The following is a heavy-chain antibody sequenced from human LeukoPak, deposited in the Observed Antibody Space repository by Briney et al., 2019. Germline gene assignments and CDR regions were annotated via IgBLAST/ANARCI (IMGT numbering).Heavy chain of an antibody. D-gene: IGHD5-18*01. V-gene: IGHV4-38-2*01. CDR2: IYHSGST. J-gene: IGHJ4*02. CDR3: ARHHGGYSYGYLDY. CDR1: GYSISSGYY. Sequence: SETLSLTCAVSGYSISSGYYWGWIRPPPGKGLEWIGIIYHSGSTYYNPSLKSRVTISVDTSKNQFSLKLSSVTAADTAVYYCARHHGGYSYGYLDYWGQGTLVTVSS.